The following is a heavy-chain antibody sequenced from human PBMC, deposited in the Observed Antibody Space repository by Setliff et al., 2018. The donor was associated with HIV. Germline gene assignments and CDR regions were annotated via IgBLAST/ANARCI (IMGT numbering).Heavy chain of an antibody. Sequence: SETLSLTCTVSGGSISIGDYYWTWIRQHPWKGLEWIGYIHYSGSTFYNPSLKSRVTISVDTSKNQFSLKLSSVTAADTAVYYCARGSGKMVRGIFSGSYYYFMDVWGKGTTVTVSS. J-gene: IGHJ6*03. CDR3: ARGSGKMVRGIFSGSYYYFMDV. D-gene: IGHD3-10*01. CDR1: GGSISIGDYY. CDR2: IHYSGST. V-gene: IGHV4-30-4*08.